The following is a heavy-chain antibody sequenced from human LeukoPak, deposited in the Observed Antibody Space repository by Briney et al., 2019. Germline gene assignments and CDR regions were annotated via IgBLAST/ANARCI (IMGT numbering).Heavy chain of an antibody. Sequence: GGSLRLSCAASGFTFSTYWMSWVRQAPGKGLEWVANIKQDGSEKYYVDSVKGRFSISRDNAKNSLYLQMNSLRAEDTAVYYCARGHIVGATGEAFDIWGQGTMVTVSS. V-gene: IGHV3-7*01. CDR1: GFTFSTYW. D-gene: IGHD1-26*01. CDR2: IKQDGSEK. CDR3: ARGHIVGATGEAFDI. J-gene: IGHJ3*02.